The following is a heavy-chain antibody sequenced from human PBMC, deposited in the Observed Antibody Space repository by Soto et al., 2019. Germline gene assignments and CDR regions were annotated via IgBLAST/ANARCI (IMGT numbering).Heavy chain of an antibody. V-gene: IGHV3-23*01. CDR1: GLTFSDYS. D-gene: IGHD3-16*02. Sequence: GGSLRLSCAASGLTFSDYSMHWVRQAPGKGLEWVSVITGSRGKTYYADSVKGRFTISRDNSKNTLYLQMNSLRAEDTAVYYCAKDRGIIVKAGDAFDVWGQGTKVTVSS. J-gene: IGHJ3*01. CDR3: AKDRGIIVKAGDAFDV. CDR2: ITGSRGKT.